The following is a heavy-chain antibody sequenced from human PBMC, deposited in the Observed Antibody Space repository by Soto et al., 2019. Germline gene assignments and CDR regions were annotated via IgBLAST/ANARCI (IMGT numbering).Heavy chain of an antibody. CDR1: GDRCTGYW. D-gene: IGHD6-19*01. CDR2: IYPGDSDT. CDR3: AGSSGWSYYYYHAMDV. Sequence: GVSLQVWWRGSGDRCTGYWIGWVSQMPGKGLEWMGIIYPGDSDTRYSPSFQGQVTISADKSISTAYLQWSSLKASDTAMYYCAGSSGWSYYYYHAMDVWGNGPPVTVS. V-gene: IGHV5-51*01. J-gene: IGHJ6*04.